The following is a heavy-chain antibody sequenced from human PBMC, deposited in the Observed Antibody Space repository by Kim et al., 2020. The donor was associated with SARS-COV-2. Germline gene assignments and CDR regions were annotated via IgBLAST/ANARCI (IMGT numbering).Heavy chain of an antibody. V-gene: IGHV5-10-1*01. CDR2: SDSHT. J-gene: IGHJ6*02. CDR3: ARRGMGV. Sequence: SDSHTNYSPSFRGHVTISADKSISTAYLQWSSLKASDTAIYYCARRGMGVWGQGTTVTVSS.